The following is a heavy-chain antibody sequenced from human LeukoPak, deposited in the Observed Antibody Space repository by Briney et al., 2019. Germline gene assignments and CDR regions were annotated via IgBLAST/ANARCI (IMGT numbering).Heavy chain of an antibody. Sequence: GGSLRLSCAASGFTFSSYAMSWVRQAPGKGLEWVSAISGSGGSTYCADSVKGRFTISRDNSKNTLYLQMNSLRAEDTAVYYCAKGHYSNYAGRYFDYWGQGTLVTVSS. CDR3: AKGHYSNYAGRYFDY. D-gene: IGHD4-11*01. CDR2: ISGSGGST. CDR1: GFTFSSYA. J-gene: IGHJ4*02. V-gene: IGHV3-23*01.